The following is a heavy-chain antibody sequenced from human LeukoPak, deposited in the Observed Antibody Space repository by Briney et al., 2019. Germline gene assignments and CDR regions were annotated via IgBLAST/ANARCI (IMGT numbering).Heavy chain of an antibody. Sequence: GGSLRLSCAVFEFSFSNYWMSWVRQAPGRGLEWVAIIKQDGSEKYYVDSVKGRFTISRDNAQNSLYLQMSSLRAEDTAVYYCARGGPDSSDYSSLFDYWGQGILVTVSS. V-gene: IGHV3-7*02. J-gene: IGHJ4*02. CDR1: EFSFSNYW. D-gene: IGHD3-22*01. CDR2: IKQDGSEK. CDR3: ARGGPDSSDYSSLFDY.